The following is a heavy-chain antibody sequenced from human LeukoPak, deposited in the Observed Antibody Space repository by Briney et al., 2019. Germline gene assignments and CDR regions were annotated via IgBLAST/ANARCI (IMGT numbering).Heavy chain of an antibody. CDR2: IYYTGST. J-gene: IGHJ4*02. Sequence: SETLSLTCTVSGGSITTDYWSWIRQPPGKGLEWIGYIYYTGSTNYNPSLKSRVTISEDTSKNQISLKLNSVTAADTAVYYCARSQYCSGGSCWFDCWGQGTLVTVSS. CDR1: GGSITTDY. CDR3: ARSQYCSGGSCWFDC. V-gene: IGHV4-59*01. D-gene: IGHD2-15*01.